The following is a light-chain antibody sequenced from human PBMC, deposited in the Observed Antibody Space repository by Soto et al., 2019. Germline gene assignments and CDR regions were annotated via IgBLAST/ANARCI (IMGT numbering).Light chain of an antibody. J-gene: IGLJ1*01. CDR2: DVT. CDR3: SSFASISTYV. Sequence: QSALTQPASVSGSPGQSVTISCAGTGGDIGAYNYVSWYQHHPGKAPKLMISDVTHRPSGVSERFSGSKSGFTASLTISGLQAEDEAHYYCSSFASISTYVFGTGTKVTVL. CDR1: GGDIGAYNY. V-gene: IGLV2-14*01.